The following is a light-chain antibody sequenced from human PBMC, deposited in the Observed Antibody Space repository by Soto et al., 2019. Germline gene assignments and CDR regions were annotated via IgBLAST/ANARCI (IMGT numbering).Light chain of an antibody. CDR2: AAS. J-gene: IGKJ1*01. CDR1: QSISSY. CDR3: QQSYSTPQT. Sequence: EIPLTQSPSSLSASVGDRVTITCRASQSISSYLNWYQQKPGKAPKLLIYAASSLQSGVPSRFSGSGSGTDFTLTISSLQPEDFATYYCQQSYSTPQTFGQGTKVDIK. V-gene: IGKV1-39*01.